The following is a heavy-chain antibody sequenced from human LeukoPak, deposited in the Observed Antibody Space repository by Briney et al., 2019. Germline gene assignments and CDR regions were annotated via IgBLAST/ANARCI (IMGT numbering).Heavy chain of an antibody. D-gene: IGHD2-15*01. V-gene: IGHV1-2*06. CDR3: ARGYCSGGSCYSWVDY. CDR1: GYTFTGYY. J-gene: IGHJ4*02. CDR2: INPNSGGT. Sequence: ASVKVSCKXSGYTFTGYYMHWVRQTPGQGLEWMGRINPNSGGTNYAQKFQGRVTMTRDTSISTAYMELSRLRSDDTAVYYCARGYCSGGSCYSWVDYWGQGTLVTVSS.